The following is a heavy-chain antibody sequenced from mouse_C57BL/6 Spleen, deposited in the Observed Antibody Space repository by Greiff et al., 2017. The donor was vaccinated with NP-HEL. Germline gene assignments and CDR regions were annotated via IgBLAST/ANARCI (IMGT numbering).Heavy chain of an antibody. CDR3: AREDGNYANFDY. J-gene: IGHJ2*01. D-gene: IGHD2-1*01. CDR2: IYPRSGNT. V-gene: IGHV1-81*01. CDR1: GYTFTSYG. Sequence: VQLQQSGAELARPGASVKLSCKASGYTFTSYGISWVKQRTGQGLEWIGEIYPRSGNTYYNEKFKGKATLTADKSSSTAYMELRSLTSEDSAVYFCAREDGNYANFDYWGQGTTLTVSS.